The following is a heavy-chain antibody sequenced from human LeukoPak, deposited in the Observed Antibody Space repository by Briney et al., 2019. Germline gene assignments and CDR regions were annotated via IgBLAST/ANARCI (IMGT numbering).Heavy chain of an antibody. V-gene: IGHV3-21*01. D-gene: IGHD6-13*01. J-gene: IGHJ4*02. CDR1: GFTFSSYN. CDR3: ARASALAFDY. Sequence: PGGSLRLSCAASGFTFSSYNMNWVRQAPGKGLEWVSSISSSSYIYYADSVKGRFTISRDNAKNSLYLQMNSLRAEDTAVYYCARASALAFDYWGQGTLVTVSS. CDR2: ISSSSYI.